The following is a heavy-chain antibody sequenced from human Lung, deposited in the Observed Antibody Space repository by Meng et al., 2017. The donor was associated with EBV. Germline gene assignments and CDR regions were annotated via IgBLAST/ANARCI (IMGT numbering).Heavy chain of an antibody. CDR1: GGPFSGYY. CDR3: ARGFVKYTVTRVGNWFDP. CDR2: INHSGST. D-gene: IGHD4-17*01. J-gene: IGHJ5*02. Sequence: QVDLQQWGARLLQPSETLSLPCAVYGGPFSGYYWSWIRQPPGKGLEWIGEINHSGSTNYNPSLKSRVTISVDTSKNQFSLKLSSVTAADTAVYYCARGFVKYTVTRVGNWFDPWGQGTLVTVSS. V-gene: IGHV4-34*01.